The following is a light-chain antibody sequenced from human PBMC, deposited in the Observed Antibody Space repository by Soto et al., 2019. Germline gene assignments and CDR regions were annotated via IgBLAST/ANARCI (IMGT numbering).Light chain of an antibody. Sequence: IVLSHSPATLSLSAGKRATLSCRASQNISNYLIWYQQKPGQAPRLIIYGASNRATGIPDRFSGSGSGTDFTLTISRLEPEDFAVYYCQQYGRSGTFGQGTKVDIK. CDR1: QNISNY. J-gene: IGKJ1*01. CDR3: QQYGRSGT. CDR2: GAS. V-gene: IGKV3-20*01.